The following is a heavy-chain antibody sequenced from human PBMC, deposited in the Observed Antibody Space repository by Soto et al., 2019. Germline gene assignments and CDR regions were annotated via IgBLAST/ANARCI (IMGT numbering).Heavy chain of an antibody. CDR1: GFTFSSYA. Sequence: QVQLVESGGGVVQPGRSLRLSCAASGFTFSSYAMHWVRQAPGKGLEWVAVISYDGSNKYYADSVKGRFTISRDNSKNTLYLQMNSLRAEDTAVYYCARPGGYGTNGVCYDYYYYGMDVWGQGTTVTVSS. V-gene: IGHV3-30-3*01. D-gene: IGHD2-8*01. J-gene: IGHJ6*02. CDR2: ISYDGSNK. CDR3: ARPGGYGTNGVCYDYYYYGMDV.